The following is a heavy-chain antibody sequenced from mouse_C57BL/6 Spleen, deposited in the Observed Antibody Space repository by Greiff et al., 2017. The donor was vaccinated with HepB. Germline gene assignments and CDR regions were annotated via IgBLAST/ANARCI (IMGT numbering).Heavy chain of an antibody. Sequence: QVQLQQPGAELVMPGASVKLSCKASGYTFTSYWMHWVKQRTGQGLEWIGEIDPSDSYTNYNQKFKCKSTLTVDKSSSTAYLQLSSLTSEDAAVYYCARGLRYEAMDYWGQGTSVTVSS. V-gene: IGHV1-69*01. D-gene: IGHD1-1*01. CDR2: IDPSDSYT. CDR1: GYTFTSYW. J-gene: IGHJ4*01. CDR3: ARGLRYEAMDY.